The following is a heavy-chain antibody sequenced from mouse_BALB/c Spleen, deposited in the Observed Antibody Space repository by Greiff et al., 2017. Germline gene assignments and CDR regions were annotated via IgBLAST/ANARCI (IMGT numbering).Heavy chain of an antibody. D-gene: IGHD2-4*01. V-gene: IGHV1-54*01. CDR1: GYAFTNYL. Sequence: VQLQQSGAELVRPGTSVRVSCKASGYAFTNYLIEWVKQRPGQGLEWIGVINPGSGGTNYNEKFKGKAKLTADKSSSTAYMQLSSLTSDDSAVYFCSRSSTMITTAGFAYWGQGTLVTVSA. CDR2: INPGSGGT. CDR3: SRSSTMITTAGFAY. J-gene: IGHJ3*01.